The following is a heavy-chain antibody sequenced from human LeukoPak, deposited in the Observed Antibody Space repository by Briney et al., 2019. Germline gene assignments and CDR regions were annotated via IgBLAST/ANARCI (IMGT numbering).Heavy chain of an antibody. J-gene: IGHJ4*02. Sequence: PGGSLRLSCAASGFTFSSYGMSWVRQAPGKGLEWVPAISGSGGSTYYADSVKGRFTISRDNSKNTLYLQMNSLRAEDTAVYYCAKDRSITMVRGVISSDYWGQGTLVTVSS. CDR2: ISGSGGST. D-gene: IGHD3-10*01. CDR1: GFTFSSYG. V-gene: IGHV3-23*01. CDR3: AKDRSITMVRGVISSDY.